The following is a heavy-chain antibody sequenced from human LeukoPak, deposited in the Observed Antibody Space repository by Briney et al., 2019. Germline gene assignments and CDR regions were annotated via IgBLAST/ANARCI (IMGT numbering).Heavy chain of an antibody. Sequence: PGGSLRLSCAASGFTFSSYSMNWVRQAPRKGLEWVAVISYDGSNKYYADSVEGRLTISRDNSKNTLYLQMNSLRAEDTAVYYCAKEGFMTTPDYWGQGTLVTVSS. V-gene: IGHV3-30*18. J-gene: IGHJ4*02. CDR2: ISYDGSNK. D-gene: IGHD4-17*01. CDR1: GFTFSSYS. CDR3: AKEGFMTTPDY.